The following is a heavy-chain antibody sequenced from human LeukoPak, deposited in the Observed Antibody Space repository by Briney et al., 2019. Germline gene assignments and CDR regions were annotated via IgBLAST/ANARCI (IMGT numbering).Heavy chain of an antibody. D-gene: IGHD5-18*01. CDR2: MNPDSGNT. CDR1: GYTFTTYD. V-gene: IGHV1-8*01. J-gene: IGHJ4*02. CDR3: ARRNTAMVAGLDY. Sequence: ASVKVSCKASGYTFTTYDINWVRQATGQGLEWMGWMNPDSGNTGYAQKFQGRVTMTRNTSISTAFMELSGLRSEDTAVYFCARRNTAMVAGLDYWGQGSLVTVSS.